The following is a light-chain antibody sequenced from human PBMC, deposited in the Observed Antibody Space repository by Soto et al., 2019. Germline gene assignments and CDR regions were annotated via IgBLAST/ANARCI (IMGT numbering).Light chain of an antibody. CDR1: SSDVGAYNY. J-gene: IGLJ1*01. CDR3: FSFTTDWTHV. V-gene: IGLV2-14*01. CDR2: EVS. Sequence: QSVLTQPAPVSGSPGQSITISCTGTSSDVGAYNYVSWFQQHPGKAPTLIISEVSNRPSGVSNRFSGSKSGNAASLTISGLQAKDEADYFCFSFTTDWTHVFGTGTKVTVL.